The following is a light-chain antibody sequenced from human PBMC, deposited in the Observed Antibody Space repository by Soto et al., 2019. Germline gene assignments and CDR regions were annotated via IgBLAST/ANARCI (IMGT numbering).Light chain of an antibody. V-gene: IGKV1-33*01. Sequence: DSPMTQSPSSLSASVGGSVTITCQASQAISNNLPWYQVKPGKAPKLLIYDASNLETGVPSRFSGSGSGTDFTFTINRLEPEDVATYYCQQYGDLPRTFGRGTKLQVK. J-gene: IGKJ2*02. CDR2: DAS. CDR3: QQYGDLPRT. CDR1: QAISNN.